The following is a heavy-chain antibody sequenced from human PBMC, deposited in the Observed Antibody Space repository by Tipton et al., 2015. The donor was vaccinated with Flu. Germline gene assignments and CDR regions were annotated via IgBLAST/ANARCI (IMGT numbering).Heavy chain of an antibody. CDR2: ISSSSSYI. CDR1: GFTFSSYS. D-gene: IGHD6-13*01. CDR3: ASGSPSSSWYKYYYFAMVV. J-gene: IGHJ6*02. V-gene: IGHV3-21*01. Sequence: SLRLSCAASGFTFSSYSMNRVRQAAGKGLEWVSSISSSSSYIYYADSVKGRFTISRDNAKNSLYLQMNSLRAEDTAVYYDASGSPSSSWYKYYYFAMVVGGQGTAVTVAS.